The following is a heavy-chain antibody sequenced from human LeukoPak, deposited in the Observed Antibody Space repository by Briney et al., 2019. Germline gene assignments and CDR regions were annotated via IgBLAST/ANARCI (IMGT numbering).Heavy chain of an antibody. CDR2: IKSKTDGGTT. D-gene: IGHD6-19*01. Sequence: GGSLRLSCAASGVTFSNAWMSWVRQAPGKGLEWVGRIKSKTDGGTTDYAAPVKGRFTISRDDSKNTLYLQMNSLKTEDTAVYYCTTDSRYSSGRDYWGQGTLVTVSS. J-gene: IGHJ4*02. V-gene: IGHV3-15*01. CDR3: TTDSRYSSGRDY. CDR1: GVTFSNAW.